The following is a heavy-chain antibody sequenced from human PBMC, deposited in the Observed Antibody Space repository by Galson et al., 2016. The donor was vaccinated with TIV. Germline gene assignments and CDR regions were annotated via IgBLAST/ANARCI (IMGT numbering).Heavy chain of an antibody. CDR3: ARGRGYNFASGSSYFDF. CDR1: GGIFNNFV. Sequence: SVKVSCKASGGIFNNFVISWVRQAPGQGLEWMGSINPIFGTANSAQKFQGRVTITADTSTSTIYMELSSLGSEDTAVYYCARGRGYNFASGSSYFDFWGQGTLVTVSS. CDR2: INPIFGTA. D-gene: IGHD3-10*01. V-gene: IGHV1-69*06. J-gene: IGHJ4*02.